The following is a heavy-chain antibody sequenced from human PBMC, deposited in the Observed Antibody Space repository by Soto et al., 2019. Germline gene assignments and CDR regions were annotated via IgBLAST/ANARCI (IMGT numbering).Heavy chain of an antibody. CDR2: IYHSGST. CDR1: GGSISSSGYS. Sequence: SETLSLTCAVSGGSISSSGYSWSWIRQPPGKGLEWIGYIYHSGSTYYIPSLKSRVTISVDRSKNQFSLKLSSVTAADTAVYYCARGAPVRFDPWGQGTLVTVSS. J-gene: IGHJ5*02. V-gene: IGHV4-30-2*01. CDR3: ARGAPVRFDP. D-gene: IGHD2-8*01.